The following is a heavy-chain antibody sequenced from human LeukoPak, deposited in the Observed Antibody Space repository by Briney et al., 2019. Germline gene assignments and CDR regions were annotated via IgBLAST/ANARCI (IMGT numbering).Heavy chain of an antibody. CDR3: AKVASYDFWSGLGD. D-gene: IGHD3-3*01. V-gene: IGHV3-23*01. CDR1: GFTFSSYA. CDR2: ISGSGGST. J-gene: IGHJ4*02. Sequence: PGGSLRLSCAASGFTFSSYAMCWVRQAPGKGWEWVSAISGSGGSTYYADSVKGRFTISRDNPKNTLYLQMNSLRAEDTAVYYCAKVASYDFWSGLGDWGQGIVVTVSS.